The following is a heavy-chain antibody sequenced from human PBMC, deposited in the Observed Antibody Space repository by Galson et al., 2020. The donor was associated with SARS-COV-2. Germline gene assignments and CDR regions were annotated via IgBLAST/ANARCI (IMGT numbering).Heavy chain of an antibody. D-gene: IGHD6-19*01. CDR2: IYSGGGP. CDR3: ARQEWLPVGWWNFGL. CDR1: AGSINTYY. J-gene: IGHJ2*01. V-gene: IGHV4-59*08. Sequence: ETSETLSLTCTVSAGSINTYYWNWMRHPPGKRLEWIGYIYSGGGPTYNPSSTSRVTISLDTSKNQFSLKLTSVTVADTAVYYCARQEWLPVGWWNFGLWGRCTLVTVSS.